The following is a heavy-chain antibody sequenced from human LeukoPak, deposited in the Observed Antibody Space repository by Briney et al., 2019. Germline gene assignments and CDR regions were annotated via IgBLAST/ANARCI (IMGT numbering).Heavy chain of an antibody. CDR1: GGSISSSSYY. V-gene: IGHV4-39*07. D-gene: IGHD1-26*01. J-gene: IGHJ4*02. CDR3: ARDRRQWEVRGDFDY. Sequence: SETLSLTCTVSGGSISSSSYYWGWIRQPPGKGLEWIGSIYYSGSTYYNPSLKSRVTISVDTSKNQFSLKLSSVTAADTAIYYCARDRRQWEVRGDFDYWGQGTLVTVSS. CDR2: IYYSGST.